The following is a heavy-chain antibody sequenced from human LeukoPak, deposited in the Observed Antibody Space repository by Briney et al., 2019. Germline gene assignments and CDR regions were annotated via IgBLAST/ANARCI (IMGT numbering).Heavy chain of an antibody. CDR3: AKEESELIRRYSFDY. CDR1: GFTFNSYA. CDR2: ISSSGGST. Sequence: GGSLRLSCAASGFTFNSYAMSWVRQAPGKGLEWVSSISSSGGSTYYADSVKGRFTISRDNSKNTLHLEMNSLRAEDTAVYYCAKEESELIRRYSFDYWGQGTLVTVSS. V-gene: IGHV3-23*01. D-gene: IGHD3-16*01. J-gene: IGHJ4*02.